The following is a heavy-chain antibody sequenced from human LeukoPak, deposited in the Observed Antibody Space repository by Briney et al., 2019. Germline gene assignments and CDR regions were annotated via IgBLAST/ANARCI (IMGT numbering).Heavy chain of an antibody. CDR3: AKGHRYSSGWYWSHWFDP. CDR1: GASFSDYY. CDR2: INHSGST. V-gene: IGHV4-34*01. Sequence: SETLSLTSAVYGASFSDYYWTWIRQPPGKGLEWIGEINHSGSTNYNTSLKSRVPLSVATPKKQFFLRLSSVTGADTAVYYGAKGHRYSSGWYWSHWFDPWGQGTLVIVSS. J-gene: IGHJ5*02. D-gene: IGHD6-19*01.